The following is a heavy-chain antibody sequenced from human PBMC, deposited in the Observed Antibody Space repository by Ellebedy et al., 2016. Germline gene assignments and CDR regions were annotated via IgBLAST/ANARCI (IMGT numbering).Heavy chain of an antibody. Sequence: GGSLRLXXAASGFTFSDHGMHCVRQAPRKGLEWLANINQDGSEINYVDSVKGRFTISRDNAKNSVYLQMNSLRAEDTAVYYCARRNDFDIWGQGTMVTVSS. V-gene: IGHV3-7*01. CDR2: INQDGSEI. J-gene: IGHJ3*02. CDR1: GFTFSDHG. CDR3: ARRNDFDI.